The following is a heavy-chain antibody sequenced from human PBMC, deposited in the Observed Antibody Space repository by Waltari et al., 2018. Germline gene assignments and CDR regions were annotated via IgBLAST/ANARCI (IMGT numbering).Heavy chain of an antibody. CDR2: IIPILGIA. CDR3: ARAGDPYYDFWSGYPNFRFDP. D-gene: IGHD3-3*01. Sequence: QVQLVQSGAAVKKPGSSVKVSCKASGGPFSSYTSSWVRQAPGQGLEWMGRIIPILGIANYGQKFKGRVTITADKSTSTAYMELSSLRSEDTAVYYCARAGDPYYDFWSGYPNFRFDPWGQGTLVTVSS. CDR1: GGPFSSYT. V-gene: IGHV1-69*02. J-gene: IGHJ5*02.